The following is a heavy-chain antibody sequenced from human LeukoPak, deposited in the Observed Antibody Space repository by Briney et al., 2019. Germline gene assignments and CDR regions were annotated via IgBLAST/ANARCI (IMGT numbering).Heavy chain of an antibody. V-gene: IGHV1-18*01. CDR1: GYIFTNYG. J-gene: IGHJ4*02. CDR2: ISAFNGNT. CDR3: ARAGTALTTHFDY. D-gene: IGHD4-17*01. Sequence: AAVKVSCKASGYIFTNYGISWVRQAPGQGLEWMGWISAFNGNTYYAQNIQGRVTMTTDTSTSTAYKELRGLRSDDPAVYYWARAGTALTTHFDYWGQGTLVTVSS.